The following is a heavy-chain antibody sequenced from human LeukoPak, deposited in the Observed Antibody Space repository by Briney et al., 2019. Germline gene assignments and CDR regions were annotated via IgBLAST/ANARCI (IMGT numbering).Heavy chain of an antibody. J-gene: IGHJ5*02. CDR1: GFTFSSYD. CDR2: IRTAGDT. V-gene: IGHV3-13*01. CDR3: AKSGITMVRGVENWFDP. D-gene: IGHD3-10*01. Sequence: PGGSLRLSCAASGFTFSSYDMHWVRQATGKGLEWVSAIRTAGDTSYPGSVKGRFTISRENAKNSLYLQMNSLRAGDTAVYYCAKSGITMVRGVENWFDPWGQGTLVTVSS.